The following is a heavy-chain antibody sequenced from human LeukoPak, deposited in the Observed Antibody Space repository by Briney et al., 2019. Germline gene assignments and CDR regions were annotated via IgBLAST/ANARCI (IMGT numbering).Heavy chain of an antibody. CDR3: AKCGELYPDY. D-gene: IGHD1-7*01. CDR2: ISGSGGST. J-gene: IGHJ4*02. V-gene: IGHV3-23*01. CDR1: GFTFSSYA. Sequence: GGSLRLSCAASGFTFSSYAMSWVPQAPGKGPEWVSAISGSGGSTYYADSVKGRFTISRDNSKNTLYLQMNSLRAEDTAVYYCAKCGELYPDYWGQGPLVTVSS.